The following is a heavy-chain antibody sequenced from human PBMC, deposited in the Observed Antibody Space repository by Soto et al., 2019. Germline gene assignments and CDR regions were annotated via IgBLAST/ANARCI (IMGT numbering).Heavy chain of an antibody. CDR3: ARDFGIVVVPAATPNNWFDP. Sequence: QVQLVESGGGVVQPGRSLRLSCAASGFTFSSYGMHWVRQAPGKGLEWVAVIWYDGSNKYYADSVKGRFTISRDNSKNTLYLQMNSLRAEDTAVYYCARDFGIVVVPAATPNNWFDPWGQGTLVTVSS. V-gene: IGHV3-33*01. CDR1: GFTFSSYG. D-gene: IGHD2-2*01. J-gene: IGHJ5*02. CDR2: IWYDGSNK.